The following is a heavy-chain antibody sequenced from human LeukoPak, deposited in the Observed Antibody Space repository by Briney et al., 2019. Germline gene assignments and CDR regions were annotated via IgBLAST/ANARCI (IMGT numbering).Heavy chain of an antibody. CDR3: AKRPQQLVNNLHYYYMDV. D-gene: IGHD6-13*01. V-gene: IGHV3-23*01. CDR2: ISGSGGST. CDR1: GFTFSSYA. Sequence: GGSLRLSCAASGFTFSSYAMSWVRQAPGKGLEWVSAISGSGGSTYYADSVKGRFTISRDNSKNTLYLQMNSLRAEDTAVYYCAKRPQQLVNNLHYYYMDVWGKGTTVTVSS. J-gene: IGHJ6*03.